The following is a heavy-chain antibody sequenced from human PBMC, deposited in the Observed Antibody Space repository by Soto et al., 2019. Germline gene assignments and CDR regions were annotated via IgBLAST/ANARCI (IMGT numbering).Heavy chain of an antibody. D-gene: IGHD1-26*01. Sequence: GGSLRLSCAASGFTFSSYAMSWVRQAPGKGLEWVSAISGSGGSTYYADSVKGRFTISRDNSKNTLYLQMNSLRAEDTAVYYCAKLFYERQQLLPRDYYFDYWGQGTLVTVSS. CDR3: AKLFYERQQLLPRDYYFDY. CDR2: ISGSGGST. J-gene: IGHJ4*02. V-gene: IGHV3-23*01. CDR1: GFTFSSYA.